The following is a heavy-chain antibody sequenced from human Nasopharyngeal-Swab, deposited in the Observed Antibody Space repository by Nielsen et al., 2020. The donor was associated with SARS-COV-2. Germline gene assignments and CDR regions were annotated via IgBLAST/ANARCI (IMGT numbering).Heavy chain of an antibody. D-gene: IGHD6-13*01. V-gene: IGHV3-23*01. Sequence: GESLKISCAASGFTFSSYAMSWVRQAPGKGLEWVSAISGSGGSTYYADSVKGRFTISRDNSKNTLYLQMNSLRAEDTAVYYCAKFDTSSWLDYWGQGTLVTVSS. J-gene: IGHJ4*02. CDR2: ISGSGGST. CDR1: GFTFSSYA. CDR3: AKFDTSSWLDY.